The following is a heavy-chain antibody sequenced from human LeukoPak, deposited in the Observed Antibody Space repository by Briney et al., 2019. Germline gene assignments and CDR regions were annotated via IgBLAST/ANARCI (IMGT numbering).Heavy chain of an antibody. D-gene: IGHD3-9*01. CDR1: GFTSSSYS. CDR3: PTSTIFRGDWDS. CDR2: ISSGTSYI. V-gene: IGHV3-21*01. Sequence: WGSLSLSGAASGFTSSSYSVNWVRQAPGKGLGWGLSISSGTSYIYYAASGRRRFTFAKHNAENSLNLQMNSPRAENTAVYYCPTSTIFRGDWDSWGPGTLVTVSS. J-gene: IGHJ4*02.